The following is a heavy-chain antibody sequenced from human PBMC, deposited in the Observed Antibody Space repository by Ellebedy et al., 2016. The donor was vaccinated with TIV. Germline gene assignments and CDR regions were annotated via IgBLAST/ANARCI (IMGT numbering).Heavy chain of an antibody. CDR2: IYYSGRT. CDR1: GGSINSSNYY. D-gene: IGHD3-16*02. CDR3: ARCWGSYRPLDY. Sequence: MPSETLSLTCTVSGGSINSSNYYWGCSRQPPGKGLDWIGSIYYSGRTYYNPSLKSRVTISVDTSKNQFSVRLSSVTAADTAVYYCARCWGSYRPLDYWGQGTLVTVSS. V-gene: IGHV4-39*07. J-gene: IGHJ4*02.